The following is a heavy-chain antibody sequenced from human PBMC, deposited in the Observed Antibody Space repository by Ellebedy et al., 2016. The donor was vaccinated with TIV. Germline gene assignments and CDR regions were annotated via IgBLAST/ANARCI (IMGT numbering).Heavy chain of an antibody. CDR2: STAGNRNT. J-gene: IGHJ3*02. V-gene: IGHV1-3*01. Sequence: AASVKVSCKASGYTFPTYTIQWMRQAPGQRREWRGWSTAGNRNTQYSQRFQGRLTITRDTSASTAYMELSSLSSEDTAVYYCARDRITMIVVVIRNPNDAFDIWGQGTMVTVSS. D-gene: IGHD3-22*01. CDR3: ARDRITMIVVVIRNPNDAFDI. CDR1: GYTFPTYT.